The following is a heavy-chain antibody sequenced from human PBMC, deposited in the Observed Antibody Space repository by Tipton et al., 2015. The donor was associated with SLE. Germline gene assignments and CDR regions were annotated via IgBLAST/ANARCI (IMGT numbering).Heavy chain of an antibody. D-gene: IGHD3-22*01. Sequence: TLSLTCAVYGGSFSGYYWSWIRQPPGKGLEWIGYIYYSGSTNYNPSLKSRVTISVDTSKNQFSLKLSSVTAADTTVYYCARVGRMDYYDSSGDAFDIWGQGTMVTVSS. CDR2: IYYSGST. V-gene: IGHV4-59*01. CDR1: GGSFSGYY. J-gene: IGHJ3*02. CDR3: ARVGRMDYYDSSGDAFDI.